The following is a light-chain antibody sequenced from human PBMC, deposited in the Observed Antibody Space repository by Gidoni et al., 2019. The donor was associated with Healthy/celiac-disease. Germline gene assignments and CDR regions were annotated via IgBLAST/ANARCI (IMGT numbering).Light chain of an antibody. J-gene: IGKJ1*01. V-gene: IGKV1-5*03. CDR3: QQYNSYWT. CDR1: QSISSW. Sequence: DIQMNQSPSTLSASVGDRVTITCRASQSISSWLAWYQQKPGKAPKLLIYKASSLESGVPSRFSGSGSGTEFTLTISSLQPDDFATYYCQQYNSYWTCGQGTKVEIK. CDR2: KAS.